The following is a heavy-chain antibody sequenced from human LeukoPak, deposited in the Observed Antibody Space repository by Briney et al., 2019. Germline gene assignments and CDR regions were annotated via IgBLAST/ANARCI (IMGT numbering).Heavy chain of an antibody. CDR1: GYTFTGYY. CDR3: ARSFRHYYGSGSYSGFDY. CDR2: INPNSGGT. V-gene: IGHV1-2*02. Sequence: ASVKVSCKASGYTFTGYYMHWVRQAPGQGLEWMGWINPNSGGTNYAQKFQGRVTMTRDTSISTAYMELSRLRSDDTAVYYCARSFRHYYGSGSYSGFDYWGQGTLVTVSS. J-gene: IGHJ4*02. D-gene: IGHD3-10*01.